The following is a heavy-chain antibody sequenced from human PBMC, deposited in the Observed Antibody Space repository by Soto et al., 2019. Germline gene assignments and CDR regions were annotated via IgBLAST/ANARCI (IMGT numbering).Heavy chain of an antibody. V-gene: IGHV3-21*01. CDR2: ISSSSSYI. J-gene: IGHJ4*02. D-gene: IGHD3-10*01. CDR1: GFTFGGYS. Sequence: PGGDLRLSCAAFGFTFGGYSMNLGRHATGQGLEWVSSISSSSSYIYYADSVKGRFTISRDNAKNSLYLQMNSLRAEDTAVYYCARRVTGKEGSGSYYNSSNLGQGTLVTVSS. CDR3: ARRVTGKEGSGSYYNSSN.